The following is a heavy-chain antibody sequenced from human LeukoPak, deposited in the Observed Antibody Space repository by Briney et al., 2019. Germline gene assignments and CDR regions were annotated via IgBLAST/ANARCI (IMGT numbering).Heavy chain of an antibody. J-gene: IGHJ4*02. Sequence: GGSLRLSCAASGFTFSSYAMSWVRQAPGKGLEWVSAISGSGGSTYYADSVKGRFTISRDNSKNTLYLQMNSLGAEDTAVYYCAKKNLGSGWYFYDYWGQGTLVTVSS. CDR2: ISGSGGST. D-gene: IGHD6-19*01. CDR1: GFTFSSYA. CDR3: AKKNLGSGWYFYDY. V-gene: IGHV3-23*01.